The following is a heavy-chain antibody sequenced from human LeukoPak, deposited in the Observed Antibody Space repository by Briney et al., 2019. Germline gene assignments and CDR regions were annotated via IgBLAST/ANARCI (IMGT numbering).Heavy chain of an antibody. V-gene: IGHV4-34*01. D-gene: IGHD3-3*01. CDR2: INHSGST. Sequence: SETLSLTCAVYGGSFSGYYWSWIRQPPGKGLEWIGEINHSGSTNYNPSLKSRVTISVDTSKNQFSLKLSSVTAADTAVYYCARGLRFLEWLSNYYYGMDVWGQGTTVTVSS. J-gene: IGHJ6*02. CDR1: GGSFSGYY. CDR3: ARGLRFLEWLSNYYYGMDV.